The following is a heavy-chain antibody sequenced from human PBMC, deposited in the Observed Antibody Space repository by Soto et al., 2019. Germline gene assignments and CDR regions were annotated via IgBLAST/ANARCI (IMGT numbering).Heavy chain of an antibody. CDR1: GGTFSSYT. J-gene: IGHJ4*02. CDR3: ARESDYYDSSGYYAVGGFDY. D-gene: IGHD3-22*01. CDR2: IIPILGIA. Sequence: QVQLVQSGAEVKKPGSSVKVSCKASGGTFSSYTISWVRQAPGQGLEWMGRIIPILGIANYAQKFLGRVTITADKSTSTAYMELSSLRSEDTAVYYCARESDYYDSSGYYAVGGFDYWGQGTLVTVSS. V-gene: IGHV1-69*08.